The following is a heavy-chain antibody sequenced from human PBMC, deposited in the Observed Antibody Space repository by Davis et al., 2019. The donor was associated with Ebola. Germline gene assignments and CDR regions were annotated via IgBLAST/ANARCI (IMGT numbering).Heavy chain of an antibody. J-gene: IGHJ5*02. CDR3: ARYTWNNRVFDP. Sequence: PSETLSLTCAISGDSVFGKNGAWNWIRQSPSRGLEWLGRTYYYRSKWYNDYAVSLKSRITINPDTSKNQPSLQLHSVTPEDTAVYYCARYTWNNRVFDPWGQGTLVTVSS. V-gene: IGHV6-1*01. D-gene: IGHD1/OR15-1a*01. CDR1: GDSVFGKNGA. CDR2: TYYYRSKWYN.